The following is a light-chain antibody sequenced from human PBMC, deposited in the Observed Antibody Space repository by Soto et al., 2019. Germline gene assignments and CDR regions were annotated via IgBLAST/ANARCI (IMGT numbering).Light chain of an antibody. Sequence: EIVLTQSPATLSLSPGERATLSCRASQTVSSYLAWYQQKAGQAPRPLIYDASNRAPGIPARFSGSGSGTDFTLTISSLEPEDFEVYYCQQRSSWPLTFGGGTKVDI. V-gene: IGKV3-11*01. J-gene: IGKJ4*01. CDR2: DAS. CDR1: QTVSSY. CDR3: QQRSSWPLT.